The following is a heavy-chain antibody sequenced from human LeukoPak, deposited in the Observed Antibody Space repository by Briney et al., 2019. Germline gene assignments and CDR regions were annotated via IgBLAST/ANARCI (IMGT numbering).Heavy chain of an antibody. Sequence: SGGSVRLSCAASGFTFSSYAMRWVRQAPGEGREWVAAISNSGGDTFYSDSGKGRFTIARVNSKSTLYLQMNSLRVDDTAVYYCAQQLGYCSGGTCYFTYWGQGTLVTVSS. CDR2: ISNSGGDT. J-gene: IGHJ1*01. D-gene: IGHD2-15*01. CDR3: AQQLGYCSGGTCYFTY. V-gene: IGHV3-23*01. CDR1: GFTFSSYA.